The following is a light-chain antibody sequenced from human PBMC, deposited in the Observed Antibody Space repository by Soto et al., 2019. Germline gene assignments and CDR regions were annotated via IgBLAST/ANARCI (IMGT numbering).Light chain of an antibody. CDR2: GAS. CDR3: QQYGSSPPIT. Sequence: PGTLSLSPGERATLSCRASQSVSSSYLAWYQQKPGQAPRLLIYGASSRATGIPDRFSGSGSGTDFTLTISSLEPEDFAVYYCQQYGSSPPITFGQGTRLEIK. CDR1: QSVSSSY. J-gene: IGKJ5*01. V-gene: IGKV3-20*01.